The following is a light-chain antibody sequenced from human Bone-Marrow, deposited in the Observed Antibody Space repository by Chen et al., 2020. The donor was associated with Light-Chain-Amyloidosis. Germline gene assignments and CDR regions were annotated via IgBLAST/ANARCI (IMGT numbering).Light chain of an antibody. CDR3: KSYEGSSQGE. Sequence: NFMLTQPHSVSESPGKTVIISCTRSSGSSATNYVQWDQQRPGSSPTTVIYEEYQRRTGITDRFAEYIDRSSNSASRKNSVLKTEDEADYYCKSYEGSSQGEFGGGTKLIVL. J-gene: IGLJ3*02. CDR2: EEY. CDR1: SGSSATNY. V-gene: IGLV6-57*01.